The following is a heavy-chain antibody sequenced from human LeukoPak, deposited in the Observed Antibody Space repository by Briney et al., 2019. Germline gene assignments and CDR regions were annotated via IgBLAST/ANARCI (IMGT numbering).Heavy chain of an antibody. Sequence: ASVKVSCKASGYTFTTYGISWVRQAPGQGLEWMGWISAYNGNTNYPQKLQGRVTMTTDTSTSTAYMELRSLRSGDTAVYYCARDVGARGPYYFDSWGQGTLVTVSS. D-gene: IGHD1-26*01. V-gene: IGHV1-18*01. CDR2: ISAYNGNT. CDR1: GYTFTTYG. CDR3: ARDVGARGPYYFDS. J-gene: IGHJ4*02.